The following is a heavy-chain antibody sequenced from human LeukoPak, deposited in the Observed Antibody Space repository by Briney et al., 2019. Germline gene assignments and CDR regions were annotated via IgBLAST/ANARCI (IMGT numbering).Heavy chain of an antibody. CDR3: AKDRSTSCPLNY. D-gene: IGHD2-2*01. Sequence: GGSLRLSCAASGFTFSSYGMHWVRQTPRKGLEWVAFIRYDGSNKYYADSVKGRFTISRDNSKNTLYLQMNSLRAEDTAVYYCAKDRSTSCPLNYWGQGTLVTVSS. V-gene: IGHV3-30*02. J-gene: IGHJ4*02. CDR2: IRYDGSNK. CDR1: GFTFSSYG.